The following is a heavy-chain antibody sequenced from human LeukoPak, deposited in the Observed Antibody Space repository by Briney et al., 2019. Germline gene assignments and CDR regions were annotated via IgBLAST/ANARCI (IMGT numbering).Heavy chain of an antibody. J-gene: IGHJ4*02. CDR3: ARDLVFGVVIIMSY. Sequence: GGSLRLSCTGTGFTFNIYTINWVRQAPGKGLEWVSSMTSTGHYIYYADSLKGRFTISRDNAKNSVFLQMNSLTAEDTAVYYCARDLVFGVVIIMSYWGQGTLVTVSS. D-gene: IGHD3-3*01. CDR1: GFTFNIYT. CDR2: MTSTGHYI. V-gene: IGHV3-21*01.